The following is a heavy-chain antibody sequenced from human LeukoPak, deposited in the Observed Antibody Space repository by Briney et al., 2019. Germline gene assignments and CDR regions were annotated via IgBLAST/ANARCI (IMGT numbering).Heavy chain of an antibody. CDR1: GGSFSGYY. CDR2: INHSGST. CDR3: ARGPKYLYTSIARGAHAFDI. Sequence: SETLSLTCAVYGGSFSGYYWSWIRQPPGEGLEWIGEINHSGSTNYNPSLKSRVTISVDTSKNQFSLKLSSVTAADTAVYYCARGPKYLYTSIARGAHAFDIWGQGTMVTVSS. D-gene: IGHD6-6*01. V-gene: IGHV4-34*01. J-gene: IGHJ3*02.